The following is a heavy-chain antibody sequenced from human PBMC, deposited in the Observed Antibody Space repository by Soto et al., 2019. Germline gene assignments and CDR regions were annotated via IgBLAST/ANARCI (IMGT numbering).Heavy chain of an antibody. CDR3: ARESASMVRGVIRAEYYYYGMDV. CDR2: IIPTFGTA. CDR1: GGTFSSYA. D-gene: IGHD3-10*01. Sequence: GASVPVSFKASGGTFSSYAISWVRQAPGQGLEWMGGIIPTFGTANYAQKFQGRVTITADESTSTAYMELSSLRSEDTAVYYCARESASMVRGVIRAEYYYYGMDVWGQGTTVTVSS. J-gene: IGHJ6*02. V-gene: IGHV1-69*13.